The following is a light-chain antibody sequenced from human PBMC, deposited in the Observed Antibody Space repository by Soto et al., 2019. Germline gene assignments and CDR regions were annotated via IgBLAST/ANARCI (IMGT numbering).Light chain of an antibody. CDR2: DES. CDR1: QSVSNNY. V-gene: IGKV3D-20*02. J-gene: IGKJ4*01. CDR3: QKHINWTLT. Sequence: VLTQSPGTLTMSPGERATLSCRASQSVSNNYLAWYQQKPGQAPRLLIYDESNRATGIPDRFRGSGSGTDLNLTISRLEPEDFALYYCQKHINWTLTCGGGTRLEIK.